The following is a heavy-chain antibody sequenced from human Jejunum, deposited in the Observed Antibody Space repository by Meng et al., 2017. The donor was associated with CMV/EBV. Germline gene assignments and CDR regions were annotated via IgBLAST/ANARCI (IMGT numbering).Heavy chain of an antibody. Sequence: SCAASGFTFSSDVMHWVRQAPGKGLVWVARISHDGTITTYVDSVKGRFTISRDNAKNTLYLQMNSLRAEDTAVYYCARDLWGLGDYWGQGTLVTVSS. CDR3: ARDLWGLGDY. V-gene: IGHV3-74*03. CDR1: GFTFSSDV. J-gene: IGHJ4*02. D-gene: IGHD1-26*01. CDR2: ISHDGTIT.